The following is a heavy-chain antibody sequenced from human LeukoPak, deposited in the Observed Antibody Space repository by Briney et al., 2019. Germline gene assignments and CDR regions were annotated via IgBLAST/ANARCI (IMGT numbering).Heavy chain of an antibody. CDR2: IIPIFGAT. V-gene: IGHV1-69*05. Sequence: PVKVSFKASGGTFNSPGFSWGRQAPGQRGWWRGGIIPIFGATNYAEKFQGRVTITTDDSTSTGYMELSSLTSEDTAVYYCARRWPHSSGYYLFDYWGQGTLVTVSS. CDR3: ARRWPHSSGYYLFDY. D-gene: IGHD3-22*01. CDR1: GGTFNSPG. J-gene: IGHJ4*02.